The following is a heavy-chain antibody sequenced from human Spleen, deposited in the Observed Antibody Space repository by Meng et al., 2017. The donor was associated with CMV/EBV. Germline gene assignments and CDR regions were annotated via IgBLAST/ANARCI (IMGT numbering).Heavy chain of an antibody. V-gene: IGHV4-4*02. CDR2: IYHSGST. J-gene: IGHJ4*01. Sequence: VSGASISTNKWWTWVRQPPGKGLEWIGEIYHSGSTNYNPSLKRRVTMSVDTAKNQFSVRLTSVTAADTAVYYCARERGAGTYQGFDYWGHGTLVTVSS. D-gene: IGHD3-10*01. CDR3: ARERGAGTYQGFDY. CDR1: GASISTNKW.